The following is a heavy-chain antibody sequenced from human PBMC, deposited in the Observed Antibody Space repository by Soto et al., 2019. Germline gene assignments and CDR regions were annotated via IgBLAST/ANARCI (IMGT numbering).Heavy chain of an antibody. CDR3: ARQRRGGYWFDP. J-gene: IGHJ5*02. V-gene: IGHV4-30-4*01. CDR2: IYYTETT. Sequence: SETLSLTCAVSGVSVTNGDYYWTWMRQSPGKGLEWIGNIYYTETTSYNPSLNSRLSISIDTSRNQFSLQLTSVTAADTAIYYCARQRRGGYWFDPWGQGTLVTVPS. CDR1: GVSVTNGDYY.